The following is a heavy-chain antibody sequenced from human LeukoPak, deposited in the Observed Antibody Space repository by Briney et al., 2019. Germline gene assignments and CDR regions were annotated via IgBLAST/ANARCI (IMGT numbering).Heavy chain of an antibody. CDR1: DFTFANYA. CDR2: ILGSGGGT. V-gene: IGHV3-23*01. D-gene: IGHD3-10*01. CDR3: ATTPGAYYYYHMDV. Sequence: GGSLRLSCVGSDFTFANYAMTWVRQAPGKGLEWVSAILGSGGGTYYTDSVKGRFTISRDNSKNTLYLQMNSLRAEDTAVYYCATTPGAYYYYHMDVWGQGTTVTVSS. J-gene: IGHJ6*02.